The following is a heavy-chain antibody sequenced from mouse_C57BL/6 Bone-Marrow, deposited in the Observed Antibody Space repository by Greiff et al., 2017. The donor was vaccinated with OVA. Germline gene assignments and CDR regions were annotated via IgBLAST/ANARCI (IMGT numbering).Heavy chain of an antibody. J-gene: IGHJ4*01. Sequence: EVQVVESGGGLVKPGGSLKLSCAASGFTFSSYAMSWVRQTPEKRLEWVATISDGGSYTYYPDNVKGRFTISRDNAKNNLYLQMSHLKSEDTAMYYCARDVVTTPRGQGTSVTVSS. D-gene: IGHD2-2*01. V-gene: IGHV5-4*01. CDR1: GFTFSSYA. CDR2: ISDGGSYT. CDR3: ARDVVTTP.